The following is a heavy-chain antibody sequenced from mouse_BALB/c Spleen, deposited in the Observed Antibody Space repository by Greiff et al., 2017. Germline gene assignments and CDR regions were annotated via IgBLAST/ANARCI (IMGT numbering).Heavy chain of an antibody. Sequence: EVQLQQSGAELVKPGASVKLSCTASGFNIKDTYMHWVKQRPEQGLEWIGRIDPANGNTKYDPKFQGKATITADTSSNTAYLQLSSLTSEDTAVYYCARGGLGRAWFAYWGQGTLVTVSA. V-gene: IGHV14-3*02. CDR3: ARGGLGRAWFAY. D-gene: IGHD4-1*01. CDR1: GFNIKDTY. CDR2: IDPANGNT. J-gene: IGHJ3*01.